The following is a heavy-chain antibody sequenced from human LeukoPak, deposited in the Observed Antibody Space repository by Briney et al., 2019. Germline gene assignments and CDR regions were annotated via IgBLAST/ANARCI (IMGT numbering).Heavy chain of an antibody. V-gene: IGHV1-18*01. CDR2: ISAYNGNT. CDR1: GYTFTSYG. D-gene: IGHD3-22*01. Sequence: ASVKVSCKASGYTFTSYGISWVRQAPGQGVEWMGWISAYNGNTQYAQKLQGRVTMTTDTSTSTAYMQLRSLRSDDTAVYYCARWGQYYYDSSGYNDYWGQGTLVTVSS. J-gene: IGHJ4*02. CDR3: ARWGQYYYDSSGYNDY.